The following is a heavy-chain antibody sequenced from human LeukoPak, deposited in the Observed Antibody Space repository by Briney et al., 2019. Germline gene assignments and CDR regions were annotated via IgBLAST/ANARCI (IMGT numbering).Heavy chain of an antibody. Sequence: GGSLRLSCAASTFSFGNYWLSWVRQAPGKGLEWVANIKEDGSEEYYVDSVKGRCTISRDNTKNSLFLQMNSLRAEDTAVYYCARDPAAWDYWGQGTLVTVSS. D-gene: IGHD6-13*01. J-gene: IGHJ4*02. V-gene: IGHV3-7*01. CDR2: IKEDGSEE. CDR1: TFSFGNYW. CDR3: ARDPAAWDY.